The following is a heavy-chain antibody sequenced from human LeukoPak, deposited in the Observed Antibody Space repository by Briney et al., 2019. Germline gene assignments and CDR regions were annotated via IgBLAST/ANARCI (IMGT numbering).Heavy chain of an antibody. Sequence: GGSLRLSCAASGFTFSSYEMNWVRQAPGKGLEWVSYISSSGSTIYYADSVKGRFTISRDNAKSSLYLQMNSLRAEDTAVYYCARVNFDSSGYYYFDYWGQGTLVTVSS. CDR3: ARVNFDSSGYYYFDY. CDR1: GFTFSSYE. D-gene: IGHD3-22*01. J-gene: IGHJ4*02. CDR2: ISSSGSTI. V-gene: IGHV3-48*03.